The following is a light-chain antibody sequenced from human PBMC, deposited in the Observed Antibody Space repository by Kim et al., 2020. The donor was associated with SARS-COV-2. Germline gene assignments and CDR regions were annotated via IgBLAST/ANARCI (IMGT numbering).Light chain of an antibody. CDR3: SSYAGSDNRV. J-gene: IGLJ3*02. Sequence: QSALTQPPSASGSPGQSVTISCTGTSSDVGVYNYVSWYQHHPGKAPKLMIYEVSKRPSGVPDRFSGSRSANTASLTVSGLQAEDEADYYCSSYAGSDNRVFGGGTQLTVL. V-gene: IGLV2-8*01. CDR1: SSDVGVYNY. CDR2: EVS.